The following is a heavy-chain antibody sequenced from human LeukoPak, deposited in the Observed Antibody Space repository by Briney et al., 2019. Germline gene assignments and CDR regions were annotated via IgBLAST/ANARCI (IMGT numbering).Heavy chain of an antibody. J-gene: IGHJ5*02. CDR3: ARQYEEDYMT. Sequence: SENLSLTCAVSAYSVSSAHYWGRIRQPPGKGLEWIGSIYHSGSTYYNPSLKSRVTISVDTSKNQFSLKLSSVTAADATVDYCARQYEEDYMTWGQGTLVTVSS. CDR1: AYSVSSAHY. CDR2: IYHSGST. D-gene: IGHD4/OR15-4a*01. V-gene: IGHV4-38-2*01.